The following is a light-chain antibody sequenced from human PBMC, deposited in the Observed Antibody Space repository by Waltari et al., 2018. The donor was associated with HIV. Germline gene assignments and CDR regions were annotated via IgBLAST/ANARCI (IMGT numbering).Light chain of an antibody. V-gene: IGKV1-39*01. CDR3: QQSYRSPRT. Sequence: DIQMTQSPSSLSASVGDRVSITCRASQTFNTYLNWYQQKPGKAPNLLIFATSTLQSGVPSRFSGSGSGTDFTLTISSLQPEDFATYYCQQSYRSPRTFGQGTKVEVK. CDR2: ATS. J-gene: IGKJ1*01. CDR1: QTFNTY.